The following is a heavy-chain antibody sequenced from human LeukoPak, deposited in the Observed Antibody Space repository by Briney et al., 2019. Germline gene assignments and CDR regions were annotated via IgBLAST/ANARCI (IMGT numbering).Heavy chain of an antibody. D-gene: IGHD2-21*01. CDR3: ARFCGGDCYLFGAFDI. Sequence: SETLSLTCTVSGGSISSYYWSWIRQPPGKGLEWIGYIYYSGSTNYNPSLKSRVTISVDTSKNQFSLKLSSVTAADTAVYYCARFCGGDCYLFGAFDIWGQGTMVTVSS. CDR2: IYYSGST. CDR1: GGSISSYY. J-gene: IGHJ3*02. V-gene: IGHV4-59*01.